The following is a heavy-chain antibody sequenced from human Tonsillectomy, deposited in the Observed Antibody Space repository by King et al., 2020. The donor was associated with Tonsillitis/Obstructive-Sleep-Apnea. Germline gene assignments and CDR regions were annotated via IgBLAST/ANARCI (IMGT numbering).Heavy chain of an antibody. CDR1: GFTFSSYW. V-gene: IGHV3-74*01. J-gene: IGHJ4*02. Sequence: VQLVESGGGLVQPGGSLRLSCAASGFTFSSYWMHWVRQAPGKGLVWVSRINNDGSSTSYADSVKGRFTISRDNAKNTLYLQMNSLRAEDTAVYYCARLGGEYSSSLLFDYWGQGTLVTVSS. D-gene: IGHD6-6*01. CDR3: ARLGGEYSSSLLFDY. CDR2: INNDGSST.